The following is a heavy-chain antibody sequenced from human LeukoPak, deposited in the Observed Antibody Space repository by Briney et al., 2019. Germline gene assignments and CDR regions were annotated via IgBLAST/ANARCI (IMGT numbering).Heavy chain of an antibody. CDR2: VNNDGSST. CDR3: ARGGWGTGTDY. J-gene: IGHJ4*02. CDR1: GFTFSSYW. D-gene: IGHD1-1*01. Sequence: TGGSLRLSCAASGFTFSSYWMHWVRQAPGKGLVWVSRVNNDGSSTTYADSVKGRFTISRDNAKNTIYLQMNSLRAEDTAVYYCARGGWGTGTDYWGQGTLVTVSS. V-gene: IGHV3-74*01.